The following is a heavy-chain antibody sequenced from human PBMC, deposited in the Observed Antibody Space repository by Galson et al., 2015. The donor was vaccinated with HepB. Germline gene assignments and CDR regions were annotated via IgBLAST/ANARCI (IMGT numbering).Heavy chain of an antibody. D-gene: IGHD5-12*01. CDR1: GFTFSSFA. V-gene: IGHV3-23*01. J-gene: IGHJ4*02. CDR3: TKDRGAIVATIFFY. Sequence: SLRLSCAASGFTFSSFAMSWVRQAPGKGLEWVSAISGTGVTTYYADSVKGRFTISRDNSKHTLYLQMNSLRAEDTALYYCTKDRGAIVATIFFYWGQGTPVTVSS. CDR2: ISGTGVTT.